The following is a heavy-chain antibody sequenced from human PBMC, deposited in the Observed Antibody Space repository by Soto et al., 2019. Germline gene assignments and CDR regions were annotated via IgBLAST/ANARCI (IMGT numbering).Heavy chain of an antibody. CDR2: IYYSGST. V-gene: IGHV4-31*03. CDR3: ARVGSICSSTSCYTGYYYYGMDV. D-gene: IGHD2-2*02. CDR1: GASISSCGYY. Sequence: SEALSLTCTVSGASISSCGYYWIWIRQHPGRGLEWLWYIYYSGSTYYNPSLKSRVTISVDTSKNQFSLKLSSVTAADTAVYYCARVGSICSSTSCYTGYYYYGMDVWGQGTTVTVSS. J-gene: IGHJ6*02.